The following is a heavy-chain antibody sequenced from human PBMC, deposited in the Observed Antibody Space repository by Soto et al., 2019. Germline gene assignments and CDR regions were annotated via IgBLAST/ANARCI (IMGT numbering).Heavy chain of an antibody. V-gene: IGHV4-31*03. CDR2: IYYSGST. CDR1: GCSISRSDYY. D-gene: IGHD6-13*01. Sequence: QVQLQESGPGLVKPSQTLSLTCTVSGCSISRSDYYWRRIRQHPGKGLEWIGYIYYSGSTYYNPSLKSRVTISVDTSKNQFSLKLSSVTAADTAVYYCARSLGVAAAGPFDYWGQGNLVTVYS. J-gene: IGHJ4*02. CDR3: ARSLGVAAAGPFDY.